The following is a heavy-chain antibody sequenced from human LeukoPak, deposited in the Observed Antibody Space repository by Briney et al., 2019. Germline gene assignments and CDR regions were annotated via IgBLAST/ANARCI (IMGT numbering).Heavy chain of an antibody. V-gene: IGHV3-30*04. CDR2: ISKDGRKN. CDR3: ARDLLNYGSAYYDVGIFDS. J-gene: IGHJ4*02. D-gene: IGHD3-10*01. Sequence: GGSLRLSCEASGFSFSTSGVHWVRQAPGKGLEWMAVISKDGRKNHYADSVKGRFTISRDNSKSTLFLQMNSLRPEDTAIYYCARDLLNYGSAYYDVGIFDSRGQGTLVTVSS. CDR1: GFSFSTSG.